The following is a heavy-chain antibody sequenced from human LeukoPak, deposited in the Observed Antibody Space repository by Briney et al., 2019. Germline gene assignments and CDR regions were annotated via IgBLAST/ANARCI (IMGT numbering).Heavy chain of an antibody. J-gene: IGHJ3*02. CDR1: GYSISSGYY. D-gene: IGHD2-21*02. CDR3: ARAGGVVVTAAFDI. V-gene: IGHV4-38-2*02. CDR2: IYHSGST. Sequence: SETLSLTCTVSGYSISSGYYWGWIRQPPGKGLEWIGSIYHSGSTYYNPSLKSRVTISVDTSKNQFSLKLSSVTAADTAVYYCARAGGVVVTAAFDIWGQGTMVTVSS.